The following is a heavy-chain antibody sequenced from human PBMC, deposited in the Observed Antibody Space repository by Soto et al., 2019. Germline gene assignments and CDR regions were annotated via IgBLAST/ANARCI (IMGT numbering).Heavy chain of an antibody. Sequence: ASVKVSRKACGYSFTSYYIHRGRKAPGQGLEWMGIINPSGGSKYYADSVKGRFTISRDNSKNTLYLQMNSLRAEDTAVYYCASQYGGYGWFDTWGQGTPVTVSS. D-gene: IGHD5-12*01. CDR3: ASQYGGYGWFDT. CDR2: INPSGGSK. J-gene: IGHJ5*02. V-gene: IGHV1-46*04. CDR1: GYSFTSYY.